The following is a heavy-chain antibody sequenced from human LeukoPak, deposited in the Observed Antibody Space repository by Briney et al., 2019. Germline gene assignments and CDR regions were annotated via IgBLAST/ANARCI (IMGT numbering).Heavy chain of an antibody. CDR3: ARVGLPRYYYYMDV. V-gene: IGHV7-4-1*02. Sequence: GASVKVSCKASGYTFTIYAMNWVRQAPGQGLEWMGWINTNTGNPTYAQGFTGRFVFSLDTSVSTAYLQISSLKAEDTAVYYCARVGLPRYYYYMDVWGKGTTVTVSS. CDR1: GYTFTIYA. CDR2: INTNTGNP. D-gene: IGHD2/OR15-2a*01. J-gene: IGHJ6*03.